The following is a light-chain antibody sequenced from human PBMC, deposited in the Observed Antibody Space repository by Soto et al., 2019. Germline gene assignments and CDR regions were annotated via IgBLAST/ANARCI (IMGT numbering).Light chain of an antibody. V-gene: IGKV3-15*01. CDR3: QQYNNWPPNT. Sequence: EIVMTQSPATLSMSPGERDTLSCRASQSVSSNLAWYQQKPGQAPRLLIYGASTRATGIPARFRGSGSGTEFTLTISSLQSEDFAVYYCQQYNNWPPNTFGQGTKLEIK. J-gene: IGKJ2*01. CDR2: GAS. CDR1: QSVSSN.